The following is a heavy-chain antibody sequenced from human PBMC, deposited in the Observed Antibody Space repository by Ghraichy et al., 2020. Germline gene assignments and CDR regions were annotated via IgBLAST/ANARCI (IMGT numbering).Heavy chain of an antibody. CDR1: GFTFSPYS. CDR2: ISSSSTNI. V-gene: IGHV3-21*01. CDR3: ARGRGWFGGSDPVDI. D-gene: IGHD3-10*01. J-gene: IGHJ3*02. Sequence: GGSLRLSCAASGFTFSPYSMNWVRQAPGKGLEWVSSISSSSTNIYYADTVKGRFTISRDDAKNSLYMQMNSLGAEDTAVYYWARGRGWFGGSDPVDIWGQGTMVTVSS.